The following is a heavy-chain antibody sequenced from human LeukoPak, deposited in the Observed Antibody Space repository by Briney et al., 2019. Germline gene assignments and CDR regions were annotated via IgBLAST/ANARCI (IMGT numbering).Heavy chain of an antibody. D-gene: IGHD6-13*01. CDR2: IHYTGST. V-gene: IGHV4-39*01. J-gene: IGHJ4*02. Sequence: SSETLSLTCTVSGGSITSSSHFWAWIRQPPGKGLEWIASIHYTGSTFCSPSLQSRVTISVDTSKNQFSLNLRSVTATDTAVNYCAREEASAGDYWGQGTLVTVSS. CDR3: AREEASAGDY. CDR1: GGSITSSSHF.